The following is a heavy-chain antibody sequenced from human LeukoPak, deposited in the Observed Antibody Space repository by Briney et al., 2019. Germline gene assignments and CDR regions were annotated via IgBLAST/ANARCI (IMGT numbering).Heavy chain of an antibody. CDR1: GFTFDDYG. Sequence: GGSLRLSCAASGFTFDDYGMRWVRQAPGKGLEWVSGINWNGGSTGYADSVKGRFTISRDNSKNTLYLQMNSLRAEDTAVYYCAKDPHSRGYYDILPYFDYWGQGTLVTVSS. J-gene: IGHJ4*02. CDR3: AKDPHSRGYYDILPYFDY. D-gene: IGHD3-9*01. V-gene: IGHV3-20*04. CDR2: INWNGGST.